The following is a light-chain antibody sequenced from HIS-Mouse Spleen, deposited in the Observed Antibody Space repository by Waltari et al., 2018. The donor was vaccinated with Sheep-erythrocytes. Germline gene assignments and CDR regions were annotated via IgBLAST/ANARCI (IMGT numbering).Light chain of an antibody. J-gene: IGLJ3*02. V-gene: IGLV1-47*01. CDR3: AAWDDSMSGNWV. CDR1: SSNIGSNY. Sequence: QSVLTQPPSASGTPGQRVTISCSGSSSNIGSNYVYWYQQLPGTAPKLLIDRNNKRPYGVHDRFSGSKSGTSAALAISGLRSEDEADYYCAAWDDSMSGNWVFGGGTKLTVL. CDR2: RNN.